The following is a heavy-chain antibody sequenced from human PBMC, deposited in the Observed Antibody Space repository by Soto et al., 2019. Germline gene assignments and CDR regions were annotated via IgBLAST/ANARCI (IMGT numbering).Heavy chain of an antibody. CDR1: GFTVSSTY. Sequence: GGSLRLSCIASGFTVSSTYMSWVRQAPGMGLEWVAVIESGGSTHYADSVKGRFTISRDIPKNMIYLQLHTLRAEDTAVYYCAKDLGPLRLLNYYFYGLDVWGQGTTLTVSS. CDR2: IESGGST. D-gene: IGHD2-15*01. J-gene: IGHJ6*02. CDR3: AKDLGPLRLLNYYFYGLDV. V-gene: IGHV3-53*01.